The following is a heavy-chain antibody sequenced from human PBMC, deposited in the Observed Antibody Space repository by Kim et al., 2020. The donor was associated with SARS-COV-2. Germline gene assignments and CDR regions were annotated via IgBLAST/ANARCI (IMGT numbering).Heavy chain of an antibody. Sequence: QGRVTMTRDTSTSTVYMELSSLRSEDTAVYYCARDRITIFGVVTLLNWFDPWGQGTLVTVSS. D-gene: IGHD3-3*01. CDR3: ARDRITIFGVVTLLNWFDP. V-gene: IGHV1-46*01. J-gene: IGHJ5*02.